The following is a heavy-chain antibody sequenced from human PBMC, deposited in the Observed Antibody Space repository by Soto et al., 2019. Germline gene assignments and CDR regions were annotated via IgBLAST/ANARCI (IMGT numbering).Heavy chain of an antibody. V-gene: IGHV3-21*01. D-gene: IGHD3-10*01. J-gene: IGHJ6*02. CDR2: ISSSSSYI. Sequence: EVQLVESGGGLVKPGGSLRLSCAASGFTFSSYSMNWVRQAPGKGLEWVSSISSSSSYIYYADSVKGRFTISRDNAKNSLYLQMNSLRAQDTAVYYCARDLGYYGSGGRVDVWGQGTTVTVSS. CDR1: GFTFSSYS. CDR3: ARDLGYYGSGGRVDV.